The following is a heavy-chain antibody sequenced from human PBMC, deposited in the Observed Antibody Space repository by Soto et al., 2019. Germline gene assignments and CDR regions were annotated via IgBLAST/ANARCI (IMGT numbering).Heavy chain of an antibody. D-gene: IGHD3-9*01. J-gene: IGHJ4*02. CDR2: MHTGGNEK. V-gene: IGHV3-33*08. CDR1: GFTFSYYG. Sequence: QVQLVESGGGVVQPGGSLRLSCAASGFTFSYYGFHWVRQAPGKGLEWVAVMHTGGNEKYYLDSVKGRFTVSRDDSRNMVYLEMSGLRAEDTAEYFCARDADTTGHYSHFDLWGLGALVAVS. CDR3: ARDADTTGHYSHFDL.